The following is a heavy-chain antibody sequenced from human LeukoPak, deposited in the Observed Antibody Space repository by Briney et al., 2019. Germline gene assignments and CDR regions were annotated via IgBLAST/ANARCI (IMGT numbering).Heavy chain of an antibody. V-gene: IGHV3-21*01. J-gene: IGHJ3*02. CDR2: ISSSSSYI. Sequence: GGSLRLSCAASGFTFSSYSMNWVRQAPGKGLEWVSSISSSSSYIYYADSVKGRFTISRDNAKNSLYLQMNSLRAEDTAVYYCARAGYYGSGSRGEGAFDIWGQGTMVTVSS. CDR1: GFTFSSYS. CDR3: ARAGYYGSGSRGEGAFDI. D-gene: IGHD3-10*01.